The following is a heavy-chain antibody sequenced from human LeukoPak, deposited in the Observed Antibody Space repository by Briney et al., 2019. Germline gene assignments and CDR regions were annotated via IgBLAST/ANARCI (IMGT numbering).Heavy chain of an antibody. CDR1: GYTFTSYG. Sequence: GASVKVSCKASGYTFTSYGISWVRQAPGQGLEWMGWISAYNGNTNYAQKLQGRVTITADESTSTAYMELSSLRSEDTAVYYCAQSIAARPFDYWGQGTLVTVSS. J-gene: IGHJ4*02. V-gene: IGHV1-18*01. D-gene: IGHD6-6*01. CDR3: AQSIAARPFDY. CDR2: ISAYNGNT.